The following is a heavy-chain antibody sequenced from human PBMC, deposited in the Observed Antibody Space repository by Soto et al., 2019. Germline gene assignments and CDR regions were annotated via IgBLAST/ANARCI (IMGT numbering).Heavy chain of an antibody. CDR2: IRGNDDST. CDR1: GFSFSNYA. Sequence: EVQXXXSXGGLVQPXGXLRLSCAASGFSFSNYAMSWVRQAPGKGLEWVSAIRGNDDSTYYADSVKGRXXXXXXXXXXXXXXXXXXXXXXXXXXXXXGXVXYGXXXXSCYVWGQGTLV. V-gene: IGHV3-23*01. CDR3: GXVXYGXXXXSCYV. J-gene: IGHJ4*02. D-gene: IGHD2-2*01.